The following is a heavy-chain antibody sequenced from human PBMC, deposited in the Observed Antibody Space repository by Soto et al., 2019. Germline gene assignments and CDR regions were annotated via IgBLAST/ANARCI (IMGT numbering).Heavy chain of an antibody. V-gene: IGHV3-48*02. Sequence: EVQLVESGGGLVQPGGSLRLSCAASGFTFSVYSMNWVRQAPGKGLEWSSYITSDTNTIKYADSVKGRFTISRDNAKNSLYLQMTSLRDEDTAVYFCARSVEGHFDYWGQGTVVTVSS. J-gene: IGHJ4*02. D-gene: IGHD6-19*01. CDR1: GFTFSVYS. CDR3: ARSVEGHFDY. CDR2: ITSDTNTI.